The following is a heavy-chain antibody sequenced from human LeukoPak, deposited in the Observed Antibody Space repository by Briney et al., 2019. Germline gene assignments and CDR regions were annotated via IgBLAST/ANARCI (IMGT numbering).Heavy chain of an antibody. V-gene: IGHV4-38-2*02. CDR1: GYSISNGYY. Sequence: SETLSLTCTVSGYSISNGYYWGWIRQPPGKGLEWIGSIYNSGSTYYNPPLKSRVTISVDTSKNQFSLKLSSVTAADTAVYYCARESGIAAAGPFDYWGQGTLVTVSS. J-gene: IGHJ4*02. CDR3: ARESGIAAAGPFDY. CDR2: IYNSGST. D-gene: IGHD6-13*01.